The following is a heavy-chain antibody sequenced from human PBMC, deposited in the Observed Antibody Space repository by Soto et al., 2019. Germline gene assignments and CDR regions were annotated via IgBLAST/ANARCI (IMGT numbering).Heavy chain of an antibody. J-gene: IGHJ5*02. V-gene: IGHV3-73*01. CDR2: IRSKTNSYAT. Sequence: LRLSCAASGFTFSGSAMHWVRQASGKGLEWVGRIRSKTNSYATAYAASVKGRFTISRDDSKNTAYLQMNSLRTEDTAVYYCTRDPRNYYDSSGSANWFDPWGQGTLVTAPQ. CDR3: TRDPRNYYDSSGSANWFDP. CDR1: GFTFSGSA. D-gene: IGHD3-22*01.